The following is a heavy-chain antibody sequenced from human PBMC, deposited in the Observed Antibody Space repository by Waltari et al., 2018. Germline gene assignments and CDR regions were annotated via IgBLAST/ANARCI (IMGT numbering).Heavy chain of an antibody. CDR3: AKGTGALPDY. CDR1: GFTFSSYA. J-gene: IGHJ4*02. V-gene: IGHV3-23*03. Sequence: EVQLLESGGGLVQPGGSLRLPWAASGFTFSSYAMSWVRQAPGKGLEWVSVIYSGGSTYYADSVKGRFTISRDNSKNTLYLQMNSLRAEDTAVYYCAKGTGALPDYWGQGTLVTVSS. CDR2: IYSGGST. D-gene: IGHD4-17*01.